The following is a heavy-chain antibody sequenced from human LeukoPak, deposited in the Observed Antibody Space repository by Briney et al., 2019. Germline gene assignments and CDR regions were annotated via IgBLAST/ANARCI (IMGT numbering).Heavy chain of an antibody. D-gene: IGHD5-24*01. V-gene: IGHV4-59*01. Sequence: SETLSLTCTVSGGSISSYYWSWIRQPPGKGLEWIGYISYSGSTEYNPSLKSRVTISVDTSKNQFSLKLNSLTPADTAIYYCTRDRRDGYNYVDIWGQGTMDTVSS. CDR1: GGSISSYY. J-gene: IGHJ4*02. CDR3: TRDRRDGYNYVDI. CDR2: ISYSGST.